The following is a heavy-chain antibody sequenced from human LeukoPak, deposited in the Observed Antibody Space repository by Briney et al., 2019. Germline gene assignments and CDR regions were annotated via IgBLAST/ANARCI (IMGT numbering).Heavy chain of an antibody. J-gene: IGHJ4*02. Sequence: SETLSLTCTVSGYSISRGYYWSWIRQPPGKGLEWIATIHHSGVTYYNPSLKSRVTMSVDTSKNQCYLTLGSVTAASTAVYYCARYTANTAGYSFDFWGQGALVTVSS. CDR2: IHHSGVT. V-gene: IGHV4-38-2*02. D-gene: IGHD3-22*01. CDR1: GYSISRGYY. CDR3: ARYTANTAGYSFDF.